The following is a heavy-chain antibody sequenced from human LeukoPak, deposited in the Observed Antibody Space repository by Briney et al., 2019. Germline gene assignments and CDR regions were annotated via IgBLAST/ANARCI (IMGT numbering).Heavy chain of an antibody. Sequence: PGGSLRLSCVAPGLTLSNYWMSWVRQAPGKGPEWVATIKPDGSEKYYVDSVKGRFTISRDNAERSLYLQMDSLRAEDTAVYYCARDASAYYWGQGTLVTVSS. CDR3: ARDASAYY. CDR2: IKPDGSEK. D-gene: IGHD3-3*01. J-gene: IGHJ4*02. V-gene: IGHV3-7*01. CDR1: GLTLSNYW.